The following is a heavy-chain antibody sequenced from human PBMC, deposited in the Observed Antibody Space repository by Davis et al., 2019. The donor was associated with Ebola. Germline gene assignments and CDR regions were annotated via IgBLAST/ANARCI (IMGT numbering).Heavy chain of an antibody. V-gene: IGHV4-34*01. CDR3: ARARAYYDFWSSFGTDNWFDP. CDR1: GGSFSGYY. D-gene: IGHD3-3*01. J-gene: IGHJ5*02. Sequence: GSLRLSCAVYGGSFSGYYWSWIRQPPGKGLEWIGEINHSGSTNYNPSLKSRVTISVDTSKNQFSLKLSSVTAADTAVYYCARARAYYDFWSSFGTDNWFDPWGQGTLVTVSS. CDR2: INHSGST.